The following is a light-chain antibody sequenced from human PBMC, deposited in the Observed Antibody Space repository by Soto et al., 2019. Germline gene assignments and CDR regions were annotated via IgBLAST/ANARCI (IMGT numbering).Light chain of an antibody. CDR3: AAWDDSLSGRGV. CDR2: RNN. J-gene: IGLJ2*01. Sequence: QAVVTQPPSASGTPGQRVTISCSGSSSNIGNNHVYWYQMVPGTAPKLLIYRNNQRPSGVPDRFSGSRSGTSASLAISGLRSEDEADYYCAAWDDSLSGRGVFGGGTKVTVL. V-gene: IGLV1-47*01. CDR1: SSNIGNNH.